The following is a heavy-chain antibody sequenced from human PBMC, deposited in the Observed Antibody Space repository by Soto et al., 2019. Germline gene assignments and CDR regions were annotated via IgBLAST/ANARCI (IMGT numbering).Heavy chain of an antibody. CDR1: GYAFTTYA. V-gene: IGHV1-18*01. CDR3: ARGRYGDY. Sequence: QVHLVQSGAEVKKPGASVKVSCQGSGYAFTTYAITWVRQAPGQGLEWMGWISAHNGNTNYAQKLQGRVTVTRDTSTSTAYMELRSLRYDDTAMYYCARGRYGDYWGQGALVTVSS. D-gene: IGHD1-1*01. CDR2: ISAHNGNT. J-gene: IGHJ4*02.